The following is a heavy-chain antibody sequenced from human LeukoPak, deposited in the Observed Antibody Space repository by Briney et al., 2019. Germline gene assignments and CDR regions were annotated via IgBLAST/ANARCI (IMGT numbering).Heavy chain of an antibody. J-gene: IGHJ5*02. Sequence: ASVKVSCKASGYTFTGYYMHWVRQAPGQGLEWMGWINPNSGGTNYAQKFQGRVTMTRDTSISTAYMELSRLRSDDTAVYYCARYTYSSRWFDPWGQGTLVTVSS. V-gene: IGHV1-2*02. CDR1: GYTFTGYY. D-gene: IGHD6-13*01. CDR3: ARYTYSSRWFDP. CDR2: INPNSGGT.